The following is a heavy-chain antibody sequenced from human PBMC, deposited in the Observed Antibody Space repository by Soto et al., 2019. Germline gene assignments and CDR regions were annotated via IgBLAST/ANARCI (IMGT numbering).Heavy chain of an antibody. D-gene: IGHD1-1*01. CDR2: IIPIFGTA. Sequence: GASVKVSCKASGGTFSSYAISWVRQAPGQGLEWMGGIIPIFGTANYAQKFQGRVTITADKSTSTAYMELSSLRSEDTAVYYCARDPIQLERLNGMDVWGQGTTVTVS. J-gene: IGHJ6*02. V-gene: IGHV1-69*06. CDR1: GGTFSSYA. CDR3: ARDPIQLERLNGMDV.